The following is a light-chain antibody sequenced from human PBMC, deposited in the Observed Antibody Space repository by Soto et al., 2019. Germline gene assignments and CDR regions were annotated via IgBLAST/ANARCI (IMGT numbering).Light chain of an antibody. CDR2: ATS. CDR1: QNINSY. CDR3: QQRSSWPFT. Sequence: EIVLTQSPATLSFSPGERATLSCRASQNINSYLAWYQQKPGQAPRLLIYATSNSATGIPARFSGSGSGTDFTLSISSLEPEDFAVYYCQQRSSWPFTFGPGTKVDIK. J-gene: IGKJ3*01. V-gene: IGKV3-11*01.